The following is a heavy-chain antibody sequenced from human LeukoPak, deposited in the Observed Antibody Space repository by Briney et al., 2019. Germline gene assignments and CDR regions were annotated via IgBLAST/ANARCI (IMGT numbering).Heavy chain of an antibody. D-gene: IGHD3-22*01. J-gene: IGHJ4*02. CDR3: AKVHLTYYYDSDGYGFQDH. CDR2: IKQDESEK. Sequence: AGGSLRLSCAASGFTFSTFWMSWVRQAPGRGLEWVANIKQDESEKYYVDSVKGRFTISRDNAKSSLYLQMNSLRAEDTAVYYCAKVHLTYYYDSDGYGFQDHWGQGTLVTVSS. V-gene: IGHV3-7*01. CDR1: GFTFSTFW.